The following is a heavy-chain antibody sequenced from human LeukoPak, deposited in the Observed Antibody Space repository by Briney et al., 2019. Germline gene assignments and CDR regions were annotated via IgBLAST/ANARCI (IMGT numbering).Heavy chain of an antibody. V-gene: IGHV1-2*02. CDR1: GYSFTDYY. Sequence: ASVKVSCKPSGYSFTDYYMHWVRQAPGQGLEWMGWINPNSGGTSAAQKFQGRVTMTRDTSITTVYMEVSWLTSDDTAIYYCARADRLHGGPYLIGPWGQGTLVTVSS. CDR3: ARADRLHGGPYLIGP. J-gene: IGHJ5*02. CDR2: INPNSGGT. D-gene: IGHD2-21*01.